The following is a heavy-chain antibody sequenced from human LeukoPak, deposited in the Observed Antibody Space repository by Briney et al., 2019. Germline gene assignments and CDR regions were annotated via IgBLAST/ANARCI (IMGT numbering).Heavy chain of an antibody. J-gene: IGHJ4*02. CDR1: GGSIRGGRYY. CDR3: ARNRDGYNSFDY. V-gene: IGHV4-31*03. CDR2: IYYSGSS. Sequence: SQTLSLTCTVSGGSIRGGRYYWSWIRQHPGKGLEWIGYIYYSGSSYYNPSLRSRVTISVDTSKNHFSLKLSSVTAADTAVYYCARNRDGYNSFDYWGQGTLVTVSS. D-gene: IGHD5-24*01.